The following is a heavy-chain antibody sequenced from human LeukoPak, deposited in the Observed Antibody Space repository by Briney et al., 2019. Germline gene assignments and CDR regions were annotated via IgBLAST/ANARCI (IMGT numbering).Heavy chain of an antibody. CDR3: ARARWLQFFDY. Sequence: GGSLRLSCAASGLTFSSYWMSWVRQAPGKGLEWVANIKQDGSEKYYVDSVKGRFTISRDNAKNSLYLQMNSLRAEDTAVYFCARARWLQFFDYWGQGTLVTVSS. CDR1: GLTFSSYW. D-gene: IGHD5-24*01. V-gene: IGHV3-7*01. CDR2: IKQDGSEK. J-gene: IGHJ4*02.